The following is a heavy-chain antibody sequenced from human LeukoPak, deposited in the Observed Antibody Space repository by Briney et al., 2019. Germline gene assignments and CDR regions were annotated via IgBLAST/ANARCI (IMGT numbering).Heavy chain of an antibody. CDR3: ARDHRYCSGGSCYYFDY. CDR2: IYYSGST. J-gene: IGHJ4*02. V-gene: IGHV4-59*01. Sequence: SETLCLTCTVSGGSISSYYWSWIRQPPGKGLEWIGYIYYSGSTNYNPSLKSRVTISVDTSKNQFSLKLSSVTAADTAVYYCARDHRYCSGGSCYYFDYWGQGTLVTVSS. D-gene: IGHD2-15*01. CDR1: GGSISSYY.